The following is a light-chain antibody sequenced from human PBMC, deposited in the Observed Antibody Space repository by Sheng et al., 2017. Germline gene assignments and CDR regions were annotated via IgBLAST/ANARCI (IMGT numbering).Light chain of an antibody. Sequence: EIVLTQSPATLSLSPGERATLSCRASQSVGSYSAWYQQKPGQAPRLLFHDASNRATGIPARFSASGSGTDFTLTISSLEPEDFAVYYCQQYGSSPRTFGQGTKVEIK. CDR3: QQYGSSPRT. CDR1: QSVGSY. J-gene: IGKJ1*01. V-gene: IGKV3-11*01. CDR2: DAS.